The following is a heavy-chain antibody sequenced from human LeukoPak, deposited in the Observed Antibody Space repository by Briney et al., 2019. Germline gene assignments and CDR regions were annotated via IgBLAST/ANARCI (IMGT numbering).Heavy chain of an antibody. Sequence: ASVKVSCKASGYTFTSYGISWVRQAPGQGLEWMGWISAYNGNTNYAQKPQGRVTMTTGTSTSTAYMELRSLRSDDTAVYYCARTGAWSGYLPYYFDYWGQGTLVTVSS. CDR1: GYTFTSYG. V-gene: IGHV1-18*01. D-gene: IGHD3-3*01. J-gene: IGHJ4*02. CDR2: ISAYNGNT. CDR3: ARTGAWSGYLPYYFDY.